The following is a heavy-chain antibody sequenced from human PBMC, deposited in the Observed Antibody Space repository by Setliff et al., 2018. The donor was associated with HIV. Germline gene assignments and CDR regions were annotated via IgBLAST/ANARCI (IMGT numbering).Heavy chain of an antibody. CDR2: IYHGGTT. D-gene: IGHD1-7*01. J-gene: IGHJ4*02. V-gene: IGHV4-4*02. CDR3: ARTNRWELLSPYFDA. CDR1: GDSIGSSSW. Sequence: SETLSLTCAVSGDSIGSSSWWSWVRQAPGKGLEWIGEIYHGGTTKYNPSLKSRVTMSVDRPNNHFSLRLTSVTAADTAVYFCARTNRWELLSPYFDAWGQGTLVTVS.